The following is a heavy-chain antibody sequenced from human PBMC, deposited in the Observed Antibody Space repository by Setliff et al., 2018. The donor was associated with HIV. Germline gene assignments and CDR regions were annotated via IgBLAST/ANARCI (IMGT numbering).Heavy chain of an antibody. V-gene: IGHV3-48*03. CDR1: GFTFSSYE. J-gene: IGHJ4*02. CDR2: ISSSGSTI. D-gene: IGHD3-22*01. Sequence: PGGSLRLSCAASGFTFSSYEMNWVRQAPGKGLEWVSYISSSGSTIYYADSVKGRFTISRDNSRNTLYLQMNSLRAEDTAVYYCARASYYYDSSGWVDYWGQGTLVTVSS. CDR3: ARASYYYDSSGWVDY.